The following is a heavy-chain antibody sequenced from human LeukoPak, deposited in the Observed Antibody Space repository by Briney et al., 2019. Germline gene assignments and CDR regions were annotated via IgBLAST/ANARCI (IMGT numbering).Heavy chain of an antibody. CDR3: ANASGRYCSSTRCQAPLDY. D-gene: IGHD2-2*01. CDR1: GFTFSTYG. Sequence: GRSLRLSCAASGFTFSTYGMHWVRQAPGRGLEWVAVIWFDGSNKYNADSVRGRFTISRDNSKNTLYLEMNSLRDEDTAVYYYANASGRYCSSTRCQAPLDYWGQGTLVTVSS. J-gene: IGHJ4*02. CDR2: IWFDGSNK. V-gene: IGHV3-33*06.